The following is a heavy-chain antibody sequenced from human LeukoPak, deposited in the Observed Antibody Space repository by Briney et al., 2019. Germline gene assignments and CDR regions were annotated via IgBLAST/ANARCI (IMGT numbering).Heavy chain of an antibody. Sequence: PSETLSLTCTVSGGSISSGGYYWSWIRQHPGKGLEWIGYIYYSGSTYYNPSLKSRVTISVDTSKNQFSLKLSSVTAADTAVYYCARAVRGYCYGIRYYFGYWGKGTLVTVSS. CDR2: IYYSGST. J-gene: IGHJ4*02. D-gene: IGHD5-18*01. CDR1: GGSISSGGYY. CDR3: ARAVRGYCYGIRYYFGY. V-gene: IGHV4-31*03.